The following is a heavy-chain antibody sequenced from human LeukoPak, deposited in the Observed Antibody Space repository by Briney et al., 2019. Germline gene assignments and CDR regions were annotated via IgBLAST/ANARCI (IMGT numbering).Heavy chain of an antibody. D-gene: IGHD3-3*01. J-gene: IGHJ3*02. CDR2: IIPIFGTA. Sequence: SVKVSCKASGGTFSSYAISWVRQAPGQGLEWMGGIIPIFGTANYAQKFQGRVTITTDESTSTAYMELSSLRSEDTAVYYCARDRVTIFGVVRGDAFDIWGQGTMVTVSS. CDR3: ARDRVTIFGVVRGDAFDI. V-gene: IGHV1-69*05. CDR1: GGTFSSYA.